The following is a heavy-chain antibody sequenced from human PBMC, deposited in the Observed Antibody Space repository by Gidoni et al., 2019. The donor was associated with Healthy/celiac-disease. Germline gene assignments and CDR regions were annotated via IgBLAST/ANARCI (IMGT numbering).Heavy chain of an antibody. V-gene: IGHV1-69*01. D-gene: IGHD1-26*01. J-gene: IGHJ4*02. CDR2: IIPIFGTA. CDR1: GGTFSSYA. Sequence: QAQLLQSGAEVQKPGSSVKVSCKASGGTFSSYAISWVRQAPGQGLEWMGGIIPIFGTANYAQKFQGRVTITADESTSTAYMELSSLRSEDTAVYYCARDRQGTATSSFDYWGQGTLVTVSS. CDR3: ARDRQGTATSSFDY.